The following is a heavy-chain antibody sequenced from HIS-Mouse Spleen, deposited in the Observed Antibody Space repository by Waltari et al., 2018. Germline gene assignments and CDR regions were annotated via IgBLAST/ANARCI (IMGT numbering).Heavy chain of an antibody. D-gene: IGHD3-3*01. CDR1: GGSFSGYY. CDR2: INHIGST. CDR3: ARGLGSGFWSGYFDY. Sequence: QVQLQQWGAGLLKPSETLSLTCAVYGGSFSGYYWSWIRQPPGKGLEGIGEINHIGSTNYNPSLKSRVTISVDTSKNQFSLKLSSVTAADTAVYYCARGLGSGFWSGYFDYWGQGTLVTVSS. V-gene: IGHV4-34*01. J-gene: IGHJ4*02.